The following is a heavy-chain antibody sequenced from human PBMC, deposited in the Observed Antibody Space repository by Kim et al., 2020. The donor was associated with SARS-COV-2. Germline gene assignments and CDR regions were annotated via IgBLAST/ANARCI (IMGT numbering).Heavy chain of an antibody. J-gene: IGHJ4*02. D-gene: IGHD1-1*01. V-gene: IGHV3-23*01. CDR2: ST. Sequence: STNYADSVKGRFTISRDNSKNTLYLQMNSLRAEDTAVYYCAKVRNRHFDYWGQGTLVTVSS. CDR3: AKVRNRHFDY.